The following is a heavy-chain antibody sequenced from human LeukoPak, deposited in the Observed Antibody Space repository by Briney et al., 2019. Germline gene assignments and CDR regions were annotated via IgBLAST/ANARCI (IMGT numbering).Heavy chain of an antibody. Sequence: ASVKVSCKASGYTFTSYGISWVRQAPGQGLEWMGWISAYNGNTNYAQKLQGRVTMTTDTSTSTAYMELRSLRSDDTAVYYCARDVVGATTPSYFGYWGQGTLVTVSS. D-gene: IGHD1-26*01. CDR2: ISAYNGNT. J-gene: IGHJ4*02. CDR3: ARDVVGATTPSYFGY. CDR1: GYTFTSYG. V-gene: IGHV1-18*01.